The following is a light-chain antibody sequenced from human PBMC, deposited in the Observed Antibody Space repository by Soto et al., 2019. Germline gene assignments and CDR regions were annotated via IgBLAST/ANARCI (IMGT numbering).Light chain of an antibody. CDR2: GAS. CDR3: QQYNNWPPTWT. CDR1: QSVSNN. J-gene: IGKJ1*01. V-gene: IGKV3-15*01. Sequence: EIVMTQSPATLSVSPGERVTLSCRASQSVSNNLAWYQQEPGQAPRLLIYGASTRATAIPARFSGSGSGTEFTLTISSLQSEDFAVYYCQQYNNWPPTWTFGQGTKVEIK.